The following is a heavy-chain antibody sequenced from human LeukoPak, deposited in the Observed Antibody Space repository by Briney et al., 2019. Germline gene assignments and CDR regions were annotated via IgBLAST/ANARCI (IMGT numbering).Heavy chain of an antibody. J-gene: IGHJ1*01. CDR2: ISYDGSNK. D-gene: IGHD6-19*01. V-gene: IGHV3-30*04. CDR1: GFTFSSYA. Sequence: GRSLRLSCAASGFTFSSYAMHWVRQAPGKGLGWVAVISYDGSNKYYADSVKGRFTISRDNSKNTLYLQMNSLRAEDTAVYYCATCRCPEAAFQHWGQGTLVTVSS. CDR3: ATCRCPEAAFQH.